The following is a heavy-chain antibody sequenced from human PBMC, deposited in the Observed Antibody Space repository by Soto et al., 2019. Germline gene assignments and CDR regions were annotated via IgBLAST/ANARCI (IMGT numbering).Heavy chain of an antibody. J-gene: IGHJ4*02. CDR1: GGPIRSSGYY. Sequence: SETLSLTCTVSGGPIRSSGYYWGWIRRPPGMGLEWIGSIFHSGSTLYTPSLNGRVTISVDTFKNQFSLKMTSVTAADTAVYYCARHATYCSSNSCYEFDFWGQGSLVTAPQ. D-gene: IGHD2-2*01. V-gene: IGHV4-39*01. CDR2: IFHSGST. CDR3: ARHATYCSSNSCYEFDF.